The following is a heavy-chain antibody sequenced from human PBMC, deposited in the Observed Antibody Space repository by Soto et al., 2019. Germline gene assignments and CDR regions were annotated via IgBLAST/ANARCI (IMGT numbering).Heavy chain of an antibody. CDR3: ARRTDSRHWLDP. D-gene: IGHD4-4*01. CDR1: GGSINNYY. J-gene: IGHJ5*02. CDR2: VYHTGST. Sequence: LFPTCPVSGGSINNYYCTCIRQPPGKGLEWIGYVYHTGSTNYNPSLKGRVTISIDTSKNQFSLKLNAVTAADTAVYYCARRTDSRHWLDPWGQGTLVTV. V-gene: IGHV4-59*01.